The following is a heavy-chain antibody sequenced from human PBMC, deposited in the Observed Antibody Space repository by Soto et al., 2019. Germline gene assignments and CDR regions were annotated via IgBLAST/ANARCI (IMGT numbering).Heavy chain of an antibody. D-gene: IGHD6-19*01. J-gene: IGHJ4*02. V-gene: IGHV2-5*02. Sequence: QITLKESGPTLVKPTQTLTLTCTFSGFSLSSTRMAVGWIRQPPGKALEWLALIYWDDDKRYSPFLKSRRTTTKDTSKNQVVLTMSSMDPVDTARYYCAHIVVAGLGYYFDYWGQGTLVTVSS. CDR1: GFSLSSTRMA. CDR3: AHIVVAGLGYYFDY. CDR2: IYWDDDK.